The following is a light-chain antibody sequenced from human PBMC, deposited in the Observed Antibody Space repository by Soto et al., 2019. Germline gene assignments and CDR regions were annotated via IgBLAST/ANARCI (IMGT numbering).Light chain of an antibody. CDR1: QSLLHTTGETF. CDR2: EVS. CDR3: MQSTQLPPT. Sequence: DIVLTQSPDSLALSLGYRATVKCTSSQSLLHTTGETFLFWYLQKPGQSPQLLIYEVSTRVSGVPDRFSGSGSGTDFTLEISRVETDDVGIYYCMQSTQLPPTFGQGTRLEIK. V-gene: IGKV2D-29*02. J-gene: IGKJ5*01.